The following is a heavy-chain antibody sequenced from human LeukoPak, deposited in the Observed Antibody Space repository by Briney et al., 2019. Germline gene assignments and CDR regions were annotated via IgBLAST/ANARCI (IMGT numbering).Heavy chain of an antibody. CDR2: INWHGGST. CDR3: ARDEYSSSSCLDY. J-gene: IGHJ4*02. Sequence: PGGSLRLSCAASGFTFDDYGMSWVRQAPRKGLEWVSGINWHGGSTGYADSVKGRFTISRDNAKNSLYLQMNSLRAEDTALYYCARDEYSSSSCLDYWGQGTLVTVSS. CDR1: GFTFDDYG. V-gene: IGHV3-20*04. D-gene: IGHD6-6*01.